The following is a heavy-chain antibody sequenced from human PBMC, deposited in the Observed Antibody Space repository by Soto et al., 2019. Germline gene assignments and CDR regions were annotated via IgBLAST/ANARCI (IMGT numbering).Heavy chain of an antibody. CDR1: GYAFRHYG. J-gene: IGHJ4*02. CDR3: VRDLDGSGSYYTNY. CDR2: IGPYNGKT. Sequence: GASVKVSCKASGYAFRHYGITWVRQAPGQGLEWMGWIGPYNGKTNYAQKLQDRVTMTTDTSTGTAYMALRILRSDDTAVYFCVRDLDGSGSYYTNYWGQGTLVTVSS. D-gene: IGHD3-10*01. V-gene: IGHV1-18*01.